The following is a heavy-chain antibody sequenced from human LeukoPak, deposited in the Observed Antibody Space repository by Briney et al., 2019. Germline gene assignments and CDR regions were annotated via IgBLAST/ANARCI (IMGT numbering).Heavy chain of an antibody. J-gene: IGHJ6*02. CDR1: GASISSYY. D-gene: IGHD3-10*01. V-gene: IGHV4-59*01. Sequence: SETLSLTCTVSGASISSYYWTWIRQPPGKGLDWIGFIYYRGSTNYNPSLKSRVTISVDTSKNQFSLKLSSVTAADTAVYYCAREVSKPGAWYYYGSGKDYYYYGMDVWGQGTTVTVSS. CDR2: IYYRGST. CDR3: AREVSKPGAWYYYGSGKDYYYYGMDV.